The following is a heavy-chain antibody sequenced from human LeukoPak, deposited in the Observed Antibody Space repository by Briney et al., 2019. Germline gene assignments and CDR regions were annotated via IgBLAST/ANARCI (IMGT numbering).Heavy chain of an antibody. Sequence: SETLSLTCTVSGGSISSSSYYWGWIRQPPGKGLEWMGSIYYSGSTYYNPSLKSRVTISVDTSKNQFSLKLSSVTAADTAVYYCARQNEDLIGAAGSDAFDIWGQGTMVTVSS. J-gene: IGHJ3*02. D-gene: IGHD6-13*01. CDR1: GGSISSSSYY. CDR3: ARQNEDLIGAAGSDAFDI. V-gene: IGHV4-39*01. CDR2: IYYSGST.